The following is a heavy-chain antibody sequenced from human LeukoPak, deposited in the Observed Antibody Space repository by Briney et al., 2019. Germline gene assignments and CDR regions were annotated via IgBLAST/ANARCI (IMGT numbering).Heavy chain of an antibody. V-gene: IGHV3-30*18. CDR2: ISYDGSNK. J-gene: IGHJ3*02. CDR1: GFTFSSYG. D-gene: IGHD2-21*02. CDR3: AKGGDYDAFDI. Sequence: PGGSLRLSCAASGFTFSSYGMHWVRQAPAKGLEWVAVISYDGSNKYYADSVKGRFTISRDNSKNTLYLQMNSLRAEDTAVYYCAKGGDYDAFDIWGQGTMVTVSS.